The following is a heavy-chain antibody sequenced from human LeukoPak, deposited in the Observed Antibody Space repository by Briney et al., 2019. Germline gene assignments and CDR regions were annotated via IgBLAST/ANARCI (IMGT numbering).Heavy chain of an antibody. CDR3: ARVGAIKDGYNYGNGLGLAFDI. D-gene: IGHD5-24*01. V-gene: IGHV1-2*04. J-gene: IGHJ3*02. CDR2: INPNSGGT. CDR1: GYTFTGYY. Sequence: ASVTVSCTASGYTFTGYYMHWVRQAPGQGLEWMGWINPNSGGTNYAQKFQGWVTMTRDTSISTAYMELSRLRSDDTAVYYCARVGAIKDGYNYGNGLGLAFDIWGQGTMVTVSS.